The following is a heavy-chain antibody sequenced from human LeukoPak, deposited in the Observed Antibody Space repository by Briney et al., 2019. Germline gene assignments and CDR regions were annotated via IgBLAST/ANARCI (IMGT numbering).Heavy chain of an antibody. D-gene: IGHD3-10*01. J-gene: IGHJ4*02. Sequence: SVKVSCKASGGTFSSYAISWVRQAPGQGLEWMGRIIPIFGTANYAQKFQGRVTITTDESTSTAYMELSSLRSEDAAVYYCARDGPLWFGEYYFDYWGQGTLVTVSS. CDR3: ARDGPLWFGEYYFDY. CDR1: GGTFSSYA. V-gene: IGHV1-69*05. CDR2: IIPIFGTA.